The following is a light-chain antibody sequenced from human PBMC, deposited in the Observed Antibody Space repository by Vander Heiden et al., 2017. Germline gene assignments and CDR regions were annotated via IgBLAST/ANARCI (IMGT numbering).Light chain of an antibody. V-gene: IGKV1-27*01. J-gene: IGKJ3*01. CDR3: QSYNRALLFT. CDR1: QRISNY. CDR2: AAS. Sequence: DLQMTPSPSSLSASVGARVTITCRASQRISNYLAWYQQKPGKVPKVLIYAASTLQSGVPSPFSGSGSGRDFTLTISSLQPEDGATYYCQSYNRALLFTFGPGTKVDIK.